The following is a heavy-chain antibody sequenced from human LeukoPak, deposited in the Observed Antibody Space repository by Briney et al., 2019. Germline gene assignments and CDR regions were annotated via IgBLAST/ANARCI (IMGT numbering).Heavy chain of an antibody. J-gene: IGHJ3*02. CDR1: GFTFSSYA. D-gene: IGHD2-2*01. V-gene: IGHV3-23*01. CDR3: AKLGGSTSCCDAFDI. Sequence: GGSLRLSCAASGFTFSSYAMSWVRQAPGKGLEWVSAISGSGGSTYYADYVKGRFTISRDNSKNMLYLQMNSLRAEDTAVYYCAKLGGSTSCCDAFDIWGQGTMVTVSS. CDR2: ISGSGGST.